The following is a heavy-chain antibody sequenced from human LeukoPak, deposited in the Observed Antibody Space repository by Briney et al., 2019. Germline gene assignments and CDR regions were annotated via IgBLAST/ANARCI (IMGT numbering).Heavy chain of an antibody. Sequence: GGSLRLSCAASGFSFSTYGMHWVRQAPGKGLEWVALIWNAGTNTYYADSVKGRFPISRDNSKNTLYPQMNSLRAEDTAVYYCAGDTPPGGDYYFDSWGQGTLVIVSS. D-gene: IGHD3-16*01. CDR3: AGDTPPGGDYYFDS. V-gene: IGHV3-33*01. CDR1: GFSFSTYG. J-gene: IGHJ4*02. CDR2: IWNAGTNT.